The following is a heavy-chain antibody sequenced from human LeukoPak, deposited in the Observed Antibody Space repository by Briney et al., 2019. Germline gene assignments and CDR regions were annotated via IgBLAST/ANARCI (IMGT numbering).Heavy chain of an antibody. D-gene: IGHD2-21*01. CDR2: ISVSGNT. CDR1: SGSFSGYY. CDR3: AKAPVTTCSGAYCYPFDY. Sequence: NPSETLSLTCSAYSGSFSGYYWSWVRQAPGKGLEWVSAISVSGNTYHADSVKGRFTISRDSSKNTLYLQMNRLRAEDAAVYYCAKAPVTTCSGAYCYPFDYWGQGTLVTVSS. V-gene: IGHV3-53*01. J-gene: IGHJ4*02.